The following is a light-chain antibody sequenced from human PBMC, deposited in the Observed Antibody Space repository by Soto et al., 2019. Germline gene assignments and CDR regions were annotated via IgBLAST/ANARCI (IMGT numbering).Light chain of an antibody. CDR2: GVT. Sequence: HSVLTQPASVSGSPEQAMTISCTGTSSDVGAYHYVSWYQQYPGKAPKLMIYGVTNRPSGVSNRFSGSKTGNTASLTISGLQAEDEADYYCFSHRGGDSHVFGTGTKVTV. J-gene: IGLJ1*01. CDR3: FSHRGGDSHV. CDR1: SSDVGAYHY. V-gene: IGLV2-14*01.